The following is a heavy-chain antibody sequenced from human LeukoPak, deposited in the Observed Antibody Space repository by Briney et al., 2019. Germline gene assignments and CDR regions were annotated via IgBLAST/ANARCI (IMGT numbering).Heavy chain of an antibody. J-gene: IGHJ6*03. V-gene: IGHV1-46*01. CDR3: ARQGSIAAAGSSPGVRYYYYYMDV. D-gene: IGHD6-13*01. CDR1: GYTFTSYY. CDR2: INPSGGST. Sequence: GASVKVSCKASGYTFTSYYMHWVRQAPGQGLEWMGIINPSGGSTSYAQKFKGRVTMTRDMSTSTVYMELGSLRSEDTAVYYCARQGSIAAAGSSPGVRYYYYYMDVWGKGTTVTVSS.